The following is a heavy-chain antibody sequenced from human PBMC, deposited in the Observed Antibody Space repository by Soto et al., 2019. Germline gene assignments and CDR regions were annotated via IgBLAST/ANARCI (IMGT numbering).Heavy chain of an antibody. Sequence: SETLSLTCTVSGGSMRNYFWTWIRQPPGKGLEWIGYIHYSGTTSFFPSYNPSLRSRVTISEDTSKNQFTLKLLSVTTADTAVYFCAAGEASSRNLAPYYLDFWGQGTLVTVSS. CDR2: IHYSGTT. V-gene: IGHV4-59*01. D-gene: IGHD6-13*01. CDR1: GGSMRNYF. J-gene: IGHJ4*02. CDR3: AAGEASSRNLAPYYLDF.